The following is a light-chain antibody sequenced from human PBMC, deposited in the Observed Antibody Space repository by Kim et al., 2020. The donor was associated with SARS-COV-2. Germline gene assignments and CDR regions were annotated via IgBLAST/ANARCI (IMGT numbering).Light chain of an antibody. V-gene: IGLV2-14*03. Sequence: GPSVAISCTGTSSDVGGYNFVSWFQQHPGKAPKLVIYDVTKRPSGVSNRFSGSKSGNTASLTISGLQAEDEADYYCSSSTPNTTPLFGGGTQLTVL. CDR1: SSDVGGYNF. CDR2: DVT. CDR3: SSSTPNTTPL. J-gene: IGLJ2*01.